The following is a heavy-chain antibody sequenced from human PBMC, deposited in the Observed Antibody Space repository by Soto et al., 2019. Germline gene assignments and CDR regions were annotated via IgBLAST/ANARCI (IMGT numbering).Heavy chain of an antibody. CDR1: GGSISSGDYY. D-gene: IGHD5-18*01. CDR2: IYYSGST. Sequence: SETLSLTCTVSGGSISSGDYYWSWIRQPPGKGLEWIGYIYYSGSTYYNPSLKSRVTISVDTSKNQFSLKLSSVTAADTAVYYCARVYGYSYGHWVDYWGQGTLVTVSS. V-gene: IGHV4-30-4*01. J-gene: IGHJ4*02. CDR3: ARVYGYSYGHWVDY.